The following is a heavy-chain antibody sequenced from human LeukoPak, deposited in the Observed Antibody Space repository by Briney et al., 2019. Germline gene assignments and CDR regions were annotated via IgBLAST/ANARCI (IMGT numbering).Heavy chain of an antibody. CDR2: PNPNSGGT. Sequence: ASVKVSCKASGYTFTGYYMHWVRQAPGQGLEWMGWPNPNSGGTNYAQKFQGRVTMTRDTSISTAYMELSRLRSDDTAVYYCARATSMVRGVIITMDYWGQGTLVTVSS. CDR1: GYTFTGYY. J-gene: IGHJ4*02. V-gene: IGHV1-2*02. D-gene: IGHD3-10*01. CDR3: ARATSMVRGVIITMDY.